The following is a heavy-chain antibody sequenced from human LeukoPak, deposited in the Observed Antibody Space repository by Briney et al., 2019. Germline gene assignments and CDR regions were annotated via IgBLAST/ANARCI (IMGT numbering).Heavy chain of an antibody. J-gene: IGHJ6*03. D-gene: IGHD3-10*01. CDR3: AKGMGFGELYYYYMDV. V-gene: IGHV3-30*04. Sequence: GRSLRLSCVGSGFTFTNYAMHWVRQAPGKGLEWVAVVFYDGTMQYYIDSVKGRFTISRDNSKNTLYLQMNSLRAEDTAVYYCAKGMGFGELYYYYMDVWGKGTTVTISS. CDR1: GFTFTNYA. CDR2: VFYDGTMQ.